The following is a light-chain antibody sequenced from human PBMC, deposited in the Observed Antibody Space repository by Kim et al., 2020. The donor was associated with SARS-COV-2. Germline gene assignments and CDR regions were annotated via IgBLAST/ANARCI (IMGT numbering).Light chain of an antibody. Sequence: GQRVTFSCSGSPSHIGRDYVSWYQQLPGTAPKLLIYSNNQRPSGVPDRFSGSKSGTSASLAISELRSEDEADYYCAAWDDSLSGRVFGTGTKVTVL. V-gene: IGLV1-47*01. J-gene: IGLJ1*01. CDR1: PSHIGRDY. CDR3: AAWDDSLSGRV. CDR2: SNN.